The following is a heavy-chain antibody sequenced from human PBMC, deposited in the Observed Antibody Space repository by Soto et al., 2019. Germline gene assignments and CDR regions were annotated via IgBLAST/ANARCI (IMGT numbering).Heavy chain of an antibody. V-gene: IGHV4-59*01. Sequence: SETLSLTCSVSGGSLISYYWSWIRQPPGKGLEWITYIYYTGSTNYNPSLKSRVTISVDTSKNQFSLNLSSVTAADTAVYYCARVGWTTVGYYFDYWGQGALVTVSS. J-gene: IGHJ4*02. D-gene: IGHD4-17*01. CDR2: IYYTGST. CDR3: ARVGWTTVGYYFDY. CDR1: GGSLISYY.